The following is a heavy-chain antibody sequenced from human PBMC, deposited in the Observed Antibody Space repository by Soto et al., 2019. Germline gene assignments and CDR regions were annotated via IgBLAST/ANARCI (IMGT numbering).Heavy chain of an antibody. CDR3: ARFAAAAAHDDN. CDR1: GVAFSGHH. J-gene: IGHJ4*02. V-gene: IGHV4-59*11. D-gene: IGHD6-25*01. Sequence: QVQLRESGPGLVRPSETLSLTCNVSGVAFSGHHWSWIRQAPGKGLEWVGYVYYNWSTTYNPSLEIRVTMSLAMSKSQCSLQLTSVTASDTAVYYCARFAAAAAHDDNWGQGTLVTVSS. CDR2: VYYNWST.